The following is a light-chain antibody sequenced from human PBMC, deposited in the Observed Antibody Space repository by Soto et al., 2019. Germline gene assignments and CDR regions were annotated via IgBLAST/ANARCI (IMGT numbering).Light chain of an antibody. CDR2: DAS. CDR3: QQYNSWPET. CDR1: QSVRSS. Sequence: ETVLTHSPGTLSVSPGERATLFCRASQSVRSSLAWYQQKHGQAPRLFIYDASTRATGIPARFSASGSGTELTITISSLQSEDFAVYYCQQYNSWPETFGQGTKVDIK. V-gene: IGKV3-15*01. J-gene: IGKJ1*01.